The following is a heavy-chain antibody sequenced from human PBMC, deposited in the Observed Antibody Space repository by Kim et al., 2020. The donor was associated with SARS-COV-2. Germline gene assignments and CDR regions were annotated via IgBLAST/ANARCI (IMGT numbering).Heavy chain of an antibody. CDR2: ISYDGRSE. J-gene: IGHJ5*02. D-gene: IGHD3-22*01. CDR3: ARDSYSSGHFSWFDP. Sequence: GGSLRLSCAASGFTFSNFGMDWVRQAPGKGLEWLAVISYDGRSEYYADSVKGRFIISRDNSKTTLYLQMDSLTAEDTAVYYCARDSYSSGHFSWFDPWGPGTLVTVSS. CDR1: GFTFSNFG. V-gene: IGHV3-33*01.